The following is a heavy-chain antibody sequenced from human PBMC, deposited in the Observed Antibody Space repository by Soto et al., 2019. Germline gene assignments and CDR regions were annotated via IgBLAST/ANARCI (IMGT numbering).Heavy chain of an antibody. Sequence: GGSLRLSCAASGFSFSGYWMSWVRQAPGKGPEWVATIKYDGSETHYMDSVKGRFSISRDNSKNTLYLQMNSLRAEDTAVYYCAKVASDLNYGFGSGYYYLYYWGQGTLVTVSS. V-gene: IGHV3-7*03. CDR1: GFSFSGYW. J-gene: IGHJ4*02. CDR3: AKVASDLNYGFGSGYYYLYY. CDR2: IKYDGSET. D-gene: IGHD3-3*01.